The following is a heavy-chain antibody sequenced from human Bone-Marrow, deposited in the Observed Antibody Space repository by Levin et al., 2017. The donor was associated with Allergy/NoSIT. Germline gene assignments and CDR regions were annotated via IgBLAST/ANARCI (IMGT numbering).Heavy chain of an antibody. V-gene: IGHV1-2*02. J-gene: IGHJ4*02. CDR3: ARDRPSEGDIVVVVATRGRGY. CDR1: GYTFTGYY. Sequence: ASVKVSCKASGYTFTGYYMHWVRQAPGQGLEWMGWINPNSGGTNYAQKFQGRVTMTRDTSISTAYMELSRRGSDDTAVYYCARDRPSEGDIVVVVATRGRGYWGQGTLVTVSS. CDR2: INPNSGGT. D-gene: IGHD2-15*01.